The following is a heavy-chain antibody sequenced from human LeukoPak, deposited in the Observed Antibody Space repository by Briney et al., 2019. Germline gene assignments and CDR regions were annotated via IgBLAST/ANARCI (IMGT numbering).Heavy chain of an antibody. J-gene: IGHJ3*02. Sequence: ASVKVSCKASGYTFTGYYMHWVRQAPGQGLEWMGWINPNSGGTNYAQKFQGRVTMTRDTSISTAYMELSRLRSDDTAVYYCARESRKNTMIVVVITMAAFDIWGQGTMVTVSS. V-gene: IGHV1-2*02. CDR1: GYTFTGYY. CDR2: INPNSGGT. D-gene: IGHD3-22*01. CDR3: ARESRKNTMIVVVITMAAFDI.